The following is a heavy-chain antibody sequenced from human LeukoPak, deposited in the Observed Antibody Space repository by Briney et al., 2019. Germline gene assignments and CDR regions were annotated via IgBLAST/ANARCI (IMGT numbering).Heavy chain of an antibody. CDR2: IYSGGGA. Sequence: GGSLRLTCTASEFSVSTNYMTWVRQAPGKGLEWVSNIYSGGGAYYADSVKGRFTISRDNSKNTLYLQMNSLRAEDTAVYYCAKDHATKRVRGAYSFDYWGQGTLVTVSS. J-gene: IGHJ4*02. CDR3: AKDHATKRVRGAYSFDY. CDR1: EFSVSTNY. V-gene: IGHV3-53*01. D-gene: IGHD3-10*01.